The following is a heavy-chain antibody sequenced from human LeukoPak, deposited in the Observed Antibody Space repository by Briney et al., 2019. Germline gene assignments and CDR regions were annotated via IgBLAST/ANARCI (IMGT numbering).Heavy chain of an antibody. CDR3: ASGDSSSPGYFDY. Sequence: GASVKVSCKASGYTFTGYYMHWVRQAPGQGLEWMGWINPNSGGTNYAQKFQGRVTITRDTSISTAYMELSRLRSDDTAVYYCASGDSSSPGYFDYWGQGTLVTVSS. D-gene: IGHD6-6*01. J-gene: IGHJ4*02. V-gene: IGHV1-2*02. CDR1: GYTFTGYY. CDR2: INPNSGGT.